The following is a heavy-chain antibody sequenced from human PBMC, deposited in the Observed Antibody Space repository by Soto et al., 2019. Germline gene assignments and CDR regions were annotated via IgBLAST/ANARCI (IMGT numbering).Heavy chain of an antibody. Sequence: SETLSLTCAVYGGSFSGYYWSWIRQPPGKGLEWIGEINHSGSTNYNPSLKSRVTISVDTSKIQFSLKLSSVTAADTAVYYCASLPNIEVVPAAIGPGEIYYYYYGMDVWGQGTTVTVSS. V-gene: IGHV4-34*01. J-gene: IGHJ6*02. CDR3: ASLPNIEVVPAAIGPGEIYYYYYGMDV. CDR2: INHSGST. D-gene: IGHD2-2*02. CDR1: GGSFSGYY.